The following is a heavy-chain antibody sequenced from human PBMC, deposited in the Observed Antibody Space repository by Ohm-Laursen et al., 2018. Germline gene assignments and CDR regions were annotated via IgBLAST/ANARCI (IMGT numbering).Heavy chain of an antibody. CDR1: GFSLSTSGMR. D-gene: IGHD5-24*01. V-gene: IGHV2-70*04. CDR3: ARLGDGYNFDF. Sequence: TQTLTLTCTVSGFSLSTSGMRVSWIRQPPGKALEWLARIDWDDDKFYSRSLKTRLTISKDTSNNQVVLTMTNVDPVDTATYYCARLGDGYNFDFRGQGTLVTVSS. J-gene: IGHJ4*02. CDR2: IDWDDDK.